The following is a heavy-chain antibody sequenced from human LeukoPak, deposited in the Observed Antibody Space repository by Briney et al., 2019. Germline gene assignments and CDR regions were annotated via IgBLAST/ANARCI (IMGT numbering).Heavy chain of an antibody. Sequence: GGSLRLSCAASGFTFSSYGMHWVRQAPGKGLEWVAFIRYDGSNKYYADSVKGRFTISRDNAKNSLYLQMNSLRAEDTAVYYCASIYGDYDFGYYYGMDVWGQGTTVTVSS. V-gene: IGHV3-30*02. CDR1: GFTFSSYG. J-gene: IGHJ6*02. CDR2: IRYDGSNK. CDR3: ASIYGDYDFGYYYGMDV. D-gene: IGHD4-17*01.